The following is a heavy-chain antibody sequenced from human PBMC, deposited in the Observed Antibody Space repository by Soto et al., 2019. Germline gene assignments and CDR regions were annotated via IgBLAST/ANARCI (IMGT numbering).Heavy chain of an antibody. CDR3: AGFGVGDRDDK. V-gene: IGHV4-30-4*01. CDR2: ISHSETT. Sequence: PSETLSLTCSVSGSYITSGDCHWTWIRQAPGKGLEWIGYISHSETTYYSPALKNRIIISSDFSMNQFSLRLNSVTAADTAVYFCAGFGVGDRDDKWGQGTLVTVSS. CDR1: GSYITSGDCH. D-gene: IGHD2-8*01. J-gene: IGHJ4*02.